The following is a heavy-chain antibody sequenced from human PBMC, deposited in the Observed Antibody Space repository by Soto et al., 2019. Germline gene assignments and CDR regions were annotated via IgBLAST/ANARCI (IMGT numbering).Heavy chain of an antibody. J-gene: IGHJ4*02. CDR1: GFIFNNYA. CDR3: AKALVPALTAKFGY. D-gene: IGHD5-18*01. Sequence: WGSLRLSCAASGFIFNNYAITRVRHSPGKGLEWVSTVTASGGGTFYANSVKGRFTISRDNSRNTLHLQMSSLRVEDTALYYCAKALVPALTAKFGYWGQGTLVTVSS. V-gene: IGHV3-23*01. CDR2: VTASGGGT.